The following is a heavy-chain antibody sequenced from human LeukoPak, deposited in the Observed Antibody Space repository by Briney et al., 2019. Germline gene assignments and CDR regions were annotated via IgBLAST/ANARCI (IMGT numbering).Heavy chain of an antibody. CDR3: ATVLSSGWYGDY. CDR2: IFSSSTYI. D-gene: IGHD6-19*01. Sequence: GGSLRLSCAASGFAFNTYSMNWVRQAPGKGLEWVSFIFSSSTYIYYTDSVKGRFTISRDNARNSLYLQMDNLRAEDTAIYYCATVLSSGWYGDYWGQGTLVTVSS. V-gene: IGHV3-21*04. J-gene: IGHJ4*02. CDR1: GFAFNTYS.